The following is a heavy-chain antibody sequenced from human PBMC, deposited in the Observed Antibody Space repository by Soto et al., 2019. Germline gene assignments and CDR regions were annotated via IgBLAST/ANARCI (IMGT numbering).Heavy chain of an antibody. J-gene: IGHJ3*02. CDR3: ARGYDYVWGSYRSDAFDI. CDR2: LNAGNSNR. CDR1: GYTFTNYA. D-gene: IGHD3-16*02. Sequence: QVQLVQSGAEVKKPGASVKVSCKASGYTFTNYAIHWVRQAPGQRLEWLGWLNAGNSNREYSQKFQGRIIIXKHXSASTAYMELNSLISEDTAVYYCARGYDYVWGSYRSDAFDIWGQGTMVTVSS. V-gene: IGHV1-3*01.